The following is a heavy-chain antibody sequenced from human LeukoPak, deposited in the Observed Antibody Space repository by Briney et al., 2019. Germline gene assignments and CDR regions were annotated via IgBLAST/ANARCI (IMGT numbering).Heavy chain of an antibody. J-gene: IGHJ3*01. V-gene: IGHV3-23*01. Sequence: GGSLRLSCAASGFTFSSYAMSWVRQAPGKGLEWVSGISGSGGNTYYADSVKGRFTISRDNSKNTLYLQMNGLRAEDTAVYYCAKMRGSYGYQGALDLWGQGTMVTVSS. CDR1: GFTFSSYA. CDR3: AKMRGSYGYQGALDL. CDR2: ISGSGGNT. D-gene: IGHD5-18*01.